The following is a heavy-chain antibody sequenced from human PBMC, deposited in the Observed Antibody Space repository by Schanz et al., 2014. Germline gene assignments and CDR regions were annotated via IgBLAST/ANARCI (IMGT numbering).Heavy chain of an antibody. CDR2: MNPNSGNP. CDR3: ARGRTFDS. J-gene: IGHJ4*02. V-gene: IGHV1-8*01. Sequence: QVQLVQSGAEVKKPGASVKVSCKASGYNITSNDINWVRQAPGQGLEWLGWMNPNSGNPGFAQKFRGRVTMTRNTSMSTAYIDLHILTSDYTAVYYCARGRTFDSWGQGTLVTVSS. CDR1: GYNITSND.